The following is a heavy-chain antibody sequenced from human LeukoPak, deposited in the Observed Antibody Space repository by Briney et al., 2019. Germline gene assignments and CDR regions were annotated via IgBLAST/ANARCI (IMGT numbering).Heavy chain of an antibody. CDR3: ARDKVQLATPDFYYSYYMDV. V-gene: IGHV3-30*02. Sequence: GGSLRLSCAASGFTFSSYGMHWVRQAPGKGLEWVAFIRYDGSNKYYADSVKGRFTISRDNSKNTLYLQMNSLRAEDTAVYYCARDKVQLATPDFYYSYYMDVWGKGTTVTVSS. D-gene: IGHD6-13*01. J-gene: IGHJ6*03. CDR1: GFTFSSYG. CDR2: IRYDGSNK.